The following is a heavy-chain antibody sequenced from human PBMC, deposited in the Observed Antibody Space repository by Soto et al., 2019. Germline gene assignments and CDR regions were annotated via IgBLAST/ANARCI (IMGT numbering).Heavy chain of an antibody. CDR2: IYYSGST. CDR3: ARDTDCCGGSCYGYYYYYGMDV. D-gene: IGHD2-15*01. Sequence: QVQLQESGPGLVKPSQTLSLTCTVSGGSISSGGYYRSWIRQHPEKGLEWIGYIYYSGSTYYNPSLKSRVTISVDTSKNQFSLKLSSVTAADTAVYYCARDTDCCGGSCYGYYYYYGMDVWGQGTTVTVSS. V-gene: IGHV4-31*03. J-gene: IGHJ6*02. CDR1: GGSISSGGYY.